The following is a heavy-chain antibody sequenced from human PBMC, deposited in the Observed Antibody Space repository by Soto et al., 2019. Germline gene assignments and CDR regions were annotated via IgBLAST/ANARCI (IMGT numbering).Heavy chain of an antibody. Sequence: QVQLQESGPGLVKPSQTLSLTCSVSGGSIRSGGYYWSWIRQHPGKGLEWIGYIYYSGSTHYNPSRKSRVTISIDTSKNQFSLKLSSVTAADTAVYYCARETRSSWSYIDYWGPGTLVTVSS. D-gene: IGHD6-13*01. V-gene: IGHV4-31*03. CDR1: GGSIRSGGYY. CDR2: IYYSGST. J-gene: IGHJ4*02. CDR3: ARETRSSWSYIDY.